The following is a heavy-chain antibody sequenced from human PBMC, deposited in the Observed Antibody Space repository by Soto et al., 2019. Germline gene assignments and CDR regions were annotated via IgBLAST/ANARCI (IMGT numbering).Heavy chain of an antibody. CDR3: ARAPSRGSPYSCYDY. V-gene: IGHV1-2*04. CDR2: INPNSGGT. J-gene: IGHJ4*02. Sequence: ASVKVSCKASGYTFTGYYMHWVRQAPGQGLEWMGWINPNSGGTNYAQKFQGWVTMTRDTSISTAYMELSRLRSDDTAVYYCARAPSRGSPYSCYDYWGQGTLVTVSS. D-gene: IGHD5-12*01. CDR1: GYTFTGYY.